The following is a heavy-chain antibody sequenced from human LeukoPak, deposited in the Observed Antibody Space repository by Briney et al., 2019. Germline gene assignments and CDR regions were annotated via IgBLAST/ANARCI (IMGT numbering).Heavy chain of an antibody. V-gene: IGHV1-8*01. D-gene: IGHD5-12*01. J-gene: IGHJ4*02. CDR2: MNPNSGNT. CDR3: ARDSGYGPFDY. CDR1: GYTFTSYD. Sequence: GASVKVSCKASGYTFTSYDINWVRQATGQGLEWMGWMNPNSGNTGYAQKFQGRVTMTRDTSISTAYMELSRLRSDDTAVYYCARDSGYGPFDYWGQGTLVTVSS.